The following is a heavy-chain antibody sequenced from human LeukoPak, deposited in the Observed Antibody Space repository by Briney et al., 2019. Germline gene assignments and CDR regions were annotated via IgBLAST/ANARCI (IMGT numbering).Heavy chain of an antibody. CDR2: ISGSGGST. D-gene: IGHD6-19*01. V-gene: IGHV3-23*01. Sequence: PGGSLRLSCAASGFTFSSYAMSWVRQAPGKGLEWVSAISGSGGSTYYADSVRGRFTISRDNSKNTLYLQMNSLRAEDTALYYCVRGGGSGWPFAKWGPGTLVTVSS. CDR3: VRGGGSGWPFAK. J-gene: IGHJ4*02. CDR1: GFTFSSYA.